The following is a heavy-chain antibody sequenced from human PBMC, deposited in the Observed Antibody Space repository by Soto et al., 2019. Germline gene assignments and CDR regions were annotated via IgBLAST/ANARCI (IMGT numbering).Heavy chain of an antibody. D-gene: IGHD6-19*01. CDR2: ISFDGNIK. J-gene: IGHJ4*02. Sequence: QVQLVESGGGMVQPGKSLRLSCAAAGFTFSRYAMYWVRQAPGKGLEWVATISFDGNIKWYADSVRGRFTFSRDNSKNTAYLQMNRLRTDDAGVYYCVRDYGWTTVAGKGYFDYWGQGTLVTVSS. CDR1: GFTFSRYA. CDR3: VRDYGWTTVAGKGYFDY. V-gene: IGHV3-30*03.